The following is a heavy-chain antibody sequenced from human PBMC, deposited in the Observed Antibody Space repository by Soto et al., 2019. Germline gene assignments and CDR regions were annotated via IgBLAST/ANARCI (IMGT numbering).Heavy chain of an antibody. Sequence: VGSLRLSCAASGFTFSSYSMNWVRQAPGKGLEWVSSISSSSSYIYYADSVKGRFTISRDNAKNSLYLQMNNLRAEDTAVYYCARYDEYSSSSDYWGQGTLVTVS. V-gene: IGHV3-21*01. CDR1: GFTFSSYS. D-gene: IGHD6-6*01. CDR2: ISSSSSYI. CDR3: ARYDEYSSSSDY. J-gene: IGHJ4*02.